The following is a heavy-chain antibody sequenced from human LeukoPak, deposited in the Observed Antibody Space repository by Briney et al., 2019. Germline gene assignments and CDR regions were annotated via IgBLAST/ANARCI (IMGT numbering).Heavy chain of an antibody. CDR1: GFTFDDYG. CDR3: ARVYYGDYEDPEDY. J-gene: IGHJ4*02. CDR2: INWNGGST. D-gene: IGHD4-17*01. V-gene: IGHV3-20*04. Sequence: PGGSLRLSCAASGFTFDDYGMSWVRQAPGKGLEWVSGINWNGGSTGYADSVKGRFTISRDNAKNSLYLQMNGLRAEDTALYYCARVYYGDYEDPEDYWGQGTLVTVSS.